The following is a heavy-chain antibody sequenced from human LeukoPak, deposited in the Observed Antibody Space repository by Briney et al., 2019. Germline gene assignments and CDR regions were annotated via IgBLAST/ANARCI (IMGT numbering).Heavy chain of an antibody. D-gene: IGHD3-10*01. CDR1: GGTFSNYP. J-gene: IGHJ4*02. Sequence: SVKVSCKASGGTFSNYPISWVRQAPGQGLEWMGGIIPIFGTANYAQKFQGRVTITADESTSTAYMELSSLRSEDTAVYYCARTGFGDAYVPFDYWGQGTLVTVSS. CDR3: ARTGFGDAYVPFDY. CDR2: IIPIFGTA. V-gene: IGHV1-69*13.